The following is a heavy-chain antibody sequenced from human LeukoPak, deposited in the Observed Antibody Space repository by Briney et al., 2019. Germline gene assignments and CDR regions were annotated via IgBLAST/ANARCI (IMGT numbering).Heavy chain of an antibody. CDR3: ARDIVVVVAATYHFDY. Sequence: GGSLRLSCAASGFTFSNFGMHWVRQAPGKGLEWVAVISYDGSNKYYADSVKGRFTISRDNSKNTLYLQMNSLRAEDTAVYYCARDIVVVVAATYHFDYWGQGTLVTVSS. CDR2: ISYDGSNK. V-gene: IGHV3-30*19. D-gene: IGHD2-15*01. J-gene: IGHJ4*02. CDR1: GFTFSNFG.